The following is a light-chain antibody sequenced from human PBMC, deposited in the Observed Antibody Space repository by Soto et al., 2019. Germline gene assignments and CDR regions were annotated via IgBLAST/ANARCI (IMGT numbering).Light chain of an antibody. Sequence: VLTQAPSASGTPGQRVTISCSGSSSNIGSNTVTWYQQVPGTAPKLLIYSNDQRPSGVPDRFSGSKSGTSASLAIAGLQSEDEADYYCAAWDDSLNGWVFGGGTKVTVL. CDR2: SND. V-gene: IGLV1-44*01. CDR3: AAWDDSLNGWV. J-gene: IGLJ3*02. CDR1: SSNIGSNT.